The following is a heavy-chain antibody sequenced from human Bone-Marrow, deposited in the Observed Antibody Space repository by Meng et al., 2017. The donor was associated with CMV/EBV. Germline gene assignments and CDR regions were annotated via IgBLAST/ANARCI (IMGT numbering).Heavy chain of an antibody. CDR2: IYYSGST. D-gene: IGHD2-2*01. CDR3: ARGLDSDEYQLLNPHFDY. Sequence: SETLSLTCTVSGGSISSSSYYWGWIRQPPGKGLEWIGSIYYSGSTYYNPSLKSRVTISVDTSKNQFSLKLSSVTAADTAVYYCARGLDSDEYQLLNPHFDYWGQGTLVTVSS. J-gene: IGHJ4*02. V-gene: IGHV4-39*01. CDR1: GGSISSSSYY.